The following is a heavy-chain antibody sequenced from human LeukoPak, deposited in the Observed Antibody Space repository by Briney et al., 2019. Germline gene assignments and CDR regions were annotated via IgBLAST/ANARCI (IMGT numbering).Heavy chain of an antibody. CDR3: ARLPTLDNQLTYTSWDAFDI. CDR1: GFGLGGYN. D-gene: IGHD2-2*01. Sequence: QPGGSLRLSCAASGFGLGGYNMNWVRQAPGKGLEWVPYISISGDTKYHTDSVKGRFTVSRDNAKNSLSLQMSSLRVEDTAVYYCARLPTLDNQLTYTSWDAFDIWGQGTMVTVSS. J-gene: IGHJ3*02. CDR2: ISISGDTK. V-gene: IGHV3-48*01.